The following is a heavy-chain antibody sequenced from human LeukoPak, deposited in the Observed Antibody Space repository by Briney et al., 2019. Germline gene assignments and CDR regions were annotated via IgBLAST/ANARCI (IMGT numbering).Heavy chain of an antibody. J-gene: IGHJ4*02. Sequence: PGGSLRLSCAASGFTVSSNYMTWVRQAPGKGLEWVSVTYSSGVTYYTDSVKGRFTISRDISKNTLYLQMNNLRAVDTAIYYCSSGTYPSYFDYWGQGALVTVSS. V-gene: IGHV3-66*01. CDR2: TYSSGVT. D-gene: IGHD3-10*01. CDR1: GFTVSSNY. CDR3: SSGTYPSYFDY.